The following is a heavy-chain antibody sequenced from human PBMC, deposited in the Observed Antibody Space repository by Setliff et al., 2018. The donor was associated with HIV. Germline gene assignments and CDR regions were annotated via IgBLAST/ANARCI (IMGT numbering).Heavy chain of an antibody. Sequence: SETLSLTCSVSGGSIDNNKYYWTWIRQPPGKGLEWTGSIYHTGRTYYNRSLESRLTISVDTSKNQFSLKLSSVTAADTAVYYCASRVYYYDESKILREEGFVPWGQGMLVTVSS. J-gene: IGHJ5*02. CDR3: ASRVYYYDESKILREEGFVP. CDR2: IYHTGRT. D-gene: IGHD3-22*01. V-gene: IGHV4-39*01. CDR1: GGSIDNNKYY.